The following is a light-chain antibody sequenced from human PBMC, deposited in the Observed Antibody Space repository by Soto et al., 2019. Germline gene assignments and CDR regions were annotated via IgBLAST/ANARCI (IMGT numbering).Light chain of an antibody. CDR3: SSYAGGSKVL. J-gene: IGLJ2*01. Sequence: QSALTQPPSASGSPGQSVTISCTGTSSDVGGYNYVSWYQQHPGQAPKLMIFEVTKRPSGVPDRFSGSKSGNTASLSVSGLQAEDEAHYYCSSYAGGSKVLFGGGTQLTV. CDR2: EVT. CDR1: SSDVGGYNY. V-gene: IGLV2-8*01.